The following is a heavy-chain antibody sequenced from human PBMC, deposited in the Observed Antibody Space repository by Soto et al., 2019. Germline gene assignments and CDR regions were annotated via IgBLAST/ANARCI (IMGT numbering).Heavy chain of an antibody. J-gene: IGHJ4*02. CDR3: SREVGGHNTYYDYIWGSYRYRIFDY. V-gene: IGHV4-59*01. D-gene: IGHD3-16*02. CDR1: GGSISSYY. CDR2: IYYSGST. Sequence: SETLSLTCTVSGGSISSYYWSWIRQPPGKGLEWIGYIYYSGSTNYNPSLKSRVTISVDTSKNQFSLKLSSVTAADTAVYYCSREVGGHNTYYDYIWGSYRYRIFDYWGQGTLVTVSS.